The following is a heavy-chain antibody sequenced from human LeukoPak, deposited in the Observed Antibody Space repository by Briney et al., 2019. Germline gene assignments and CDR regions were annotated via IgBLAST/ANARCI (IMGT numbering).Heavy chain of an antibody. D-gene: IGHD3-9*01. Sequence: TLSLTCAVYGGSFSGYYWSWIRQHPGKGLEWIGYIYYSGSTYYNPSLKSRVTISVDTSKNQFSLKLSSVTAADTAVYYCARVEAAYYDILTGPHTPHYYGMDVWGQGTTVTVSS. J-gene: IGHJ6*02. CDR1: GGSFSGYY. CDR3: ARVEAAYYDILTGPHTPHYYGMDV. V-gene: IGHV4-31*11. CDR2: IYYSGST.